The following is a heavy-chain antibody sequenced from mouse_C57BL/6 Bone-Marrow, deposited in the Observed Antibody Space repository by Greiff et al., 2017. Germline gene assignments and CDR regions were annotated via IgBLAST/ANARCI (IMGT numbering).Heavy chain of an antibody. CDR3: ARRYYSNNWYFDV. Sequence: QVHVKQSGAELAKPGASVKLSCKASGYTFTSYWMHWVKQRPGQGLEWIGYINPSSGYTKYNQKFKDKATLTAAKSSSTAYMQLSSLTYEDAAVYYCARRYYSNNWYFDVWGTGTTVTVSS. CDR1: GYTFTSYW. J-gene: IGHJ1*03. V-gene: IGHV1-7*01. D-gene: IGHD2-5*01. CDR2: INPSSGYT.